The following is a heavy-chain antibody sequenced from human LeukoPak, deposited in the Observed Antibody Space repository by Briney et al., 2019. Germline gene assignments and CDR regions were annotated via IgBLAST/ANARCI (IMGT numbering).Heavy chain of an antibody. CDR3: ATSPGSAVTTRWFDP. V-gene: IGHV5-51*01. CDR1: GYSFTSYW. Sequence: GESLKISCKGSGYSFTSYWIGWVRQMPGKGLEWMGIIYPGDSDTRYSPFFQGQVTISADKSISTAYLQWSSLKASDTAMYYCATSPGSAVTTRWFDPWGQGTLVTVSS. D-gene: IGHD4-17*01. CDR2: IYPGDSDT. J-gene: IGHJ5*02.